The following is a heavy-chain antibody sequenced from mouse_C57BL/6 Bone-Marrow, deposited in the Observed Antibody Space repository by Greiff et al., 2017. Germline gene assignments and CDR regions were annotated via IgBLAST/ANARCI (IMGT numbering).Heavy chain of an antibody. V-gene: IGHV3-6*01. CDR1: GYSITSGYY. CDR3: ARDQGGYYGGDY. CDR2: ISYDGSN. D-gene: IGHD1-1*01. Sequence: EVKLQESGPGLVKPSQSLSLTCSVTGYSITSGYYWNWILQFPGNKLEWMGYISYDGSNNYNPSLKNRISITRDTSKNQFFLKLNSVTTEDTATYYCARDQGGYYGGDYWGQGTTLTVSS. J-gene: IGHJ2*01.